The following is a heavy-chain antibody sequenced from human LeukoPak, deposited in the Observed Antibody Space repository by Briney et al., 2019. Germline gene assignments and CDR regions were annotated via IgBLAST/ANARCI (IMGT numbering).Heavy chain of an antibody. CDR3: ATSYTSGRVDFDY. CDR1: GYTFSTYG. CDR2: ISPYNANT. J-gene: IGHJ4*02. D-gene: IGHD6-19*01. V-gene: IGHV1-18*01. Sequence: WASVKVSCKASGYTFSTYGINWVRQAPGQGLEWMGWISPYNANTNYTQKLQGRVTMTTDTSTSTAYMELRSLRSDDTAVYYCATSYTSGRVDFDYWGQGTLVTVSS.